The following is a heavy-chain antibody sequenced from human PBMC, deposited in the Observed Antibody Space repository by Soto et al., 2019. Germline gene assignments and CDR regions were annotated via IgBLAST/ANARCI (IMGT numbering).Heavy chain of an antibody. J-gene: IGHJ6*02. CDR1: SFTFSNYG. CDR3: AKDLAITVVRGVNGLDV. D-gene: IGHD3-10*01. V-gene: IGHV3-30*18. CDR2: ISYDGSHS. Sequence: QVQLVESGGGVVQPGRSLRLSCAASSFTFSNYGMHWVRQAPGKGLEWVAIISYDGSHSYYAVSVKGRFTISRDNFKNAVYLKMDNLTTEDTVVYCCAKDLAITVVRGVNGLDVWGQGTTVTVSS.